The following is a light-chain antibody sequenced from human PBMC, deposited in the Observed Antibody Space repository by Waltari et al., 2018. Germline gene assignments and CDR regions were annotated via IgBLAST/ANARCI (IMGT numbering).Light chain of an antibody. Sequence: EIVLTQSPVTLSLSPGERATLSCRASQSVGSYLAWYQQKAGQAPRLLIYDASSGATGIPARFSGSGSGTDFTLTISSLEPEDFAIYYCQQRSTWPLTFGGGSKVEI. V-gene: IGKV3-11*01. CDR3: QQRSTWPLT. CDR1: QSVGSY. J-gene: IGKJ4*01. CDR2: DAS.